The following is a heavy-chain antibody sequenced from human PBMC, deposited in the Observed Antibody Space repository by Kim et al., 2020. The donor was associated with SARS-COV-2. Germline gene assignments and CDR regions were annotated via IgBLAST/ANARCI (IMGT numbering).Heavy chain of an antibody. V-gene: IGHV4-39*01. J-gene: IGHJ4*02. CDR3: ARHGLRLGELSFRYLFYFDY. Sequence: SETLSLTCTVSGGSISSSSYYWGWIRQPPGKGLEWIGSIYYSGSTYYNPSLKSRVTISVDTSKNQFSLKLSSVTAADTAVYYCARHGLRLGELSFRYLFYFDYWGQGTLVTVSS. CDR1: GGSISSSSYY. D-gene: IGHD3-16*02. CDR2: IYYSGST.